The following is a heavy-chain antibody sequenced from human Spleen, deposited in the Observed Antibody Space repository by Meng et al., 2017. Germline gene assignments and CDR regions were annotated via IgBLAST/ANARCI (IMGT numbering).Heavy chain of an antibody. CDR2: IYRVGHT. J-gene: IGHJ4*02. CDR3: ERVGNSSSWYNLDY. V-gene: IGHV3-53*02. D-gene: IGHD6-13*01. Sequence: EGQGVERGGGLLQPGGSLRVSRVVSRLIVMSYYRSWLRQTPGKMREWVSVIYRVGHTYYADSVQGHFTISRDTSKNTVYLEMNCLRAEDSSVYDCERVGNSSSWYNLDYWGQGTLVTVSS. CDR1: RLIVMSYY.